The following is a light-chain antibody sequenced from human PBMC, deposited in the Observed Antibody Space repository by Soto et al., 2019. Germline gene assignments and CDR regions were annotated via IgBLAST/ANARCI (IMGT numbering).Light chain of an antibody. CDR3: CSYAGSYTVV. V-gene: IGLV2-11*01. CDR2: DVH. J-gene: IGLJ2*01. CDR1: SSDVGGYTY. Sequence: QSALTQPRSVSGSPGQTVTISCTGTSSDVGGYTYVSWYQQHPDKAPKLMIYDVHMRPSGVPDRFSGSKSGNTASLTISGIRAEEESDYYCCSYAGSYTVVFGGGTKLTVL.